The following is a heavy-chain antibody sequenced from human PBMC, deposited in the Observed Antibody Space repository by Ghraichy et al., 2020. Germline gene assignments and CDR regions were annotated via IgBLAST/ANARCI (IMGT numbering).Heavy chain of an antibody. V-gene: IGHV3-53*05. D-gene: IGHD5-24*01. J-gene: IGHJ4*02. Sequence: GGSLRLSCAASVFTVSSNYMTWIRQAPGKGLEWVSVIFSGGTTYHADSVKGRFTVSRDNSKNTLYLQMNSLRAEDTAVYYCARDWGGEGYNPKFDYWGQGTLVTVYS. CDR1: VFTVSSNY. CDR2: IFSGGTT. CDR3: ARDWGGEGYNPKFDY.